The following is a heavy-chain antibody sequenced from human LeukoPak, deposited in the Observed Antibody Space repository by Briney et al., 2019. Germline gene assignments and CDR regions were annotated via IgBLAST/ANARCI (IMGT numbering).Heavy chain of an antibody. CDR2: IIPLFGTA. CDR3: ARGSSLLWFRELLD. Sequence: SVKVSCKASGGTFSIYAISWVRQAPGQGLEWMGGIIPLFGTANYSQNVQGRVTFTADESTSTAYMELRSLRSEDTAVYYCARGSSLLWFRELLDWGQGTLATVSS. D-gene: IGHD3-10*01. CDR1: GGTFSIYA. V-gene: IGHV1-69*13. J-gene: IGHJ4*02.